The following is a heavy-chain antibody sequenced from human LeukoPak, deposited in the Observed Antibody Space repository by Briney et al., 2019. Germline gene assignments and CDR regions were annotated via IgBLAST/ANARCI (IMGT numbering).Heavy chain of an antibody. CDR3: ASLATIGSDSFDI. CDR1: GYTFTSYG. V-gene: IGHV1-46*01. D-gene: IGHD2-2*03. CDR2: INPSGGTT. J-gene: IGHJ3*02. Sequence: RASVKVSCKASGYTFTSYGISWVRQAPGQGLEWIGIINPSGGTTSQAQKFQGRVTMTRDTSTSTVYMELSSLRSEDTAVYYCASLATIGSDSFDIWGQGTMVTVSS.